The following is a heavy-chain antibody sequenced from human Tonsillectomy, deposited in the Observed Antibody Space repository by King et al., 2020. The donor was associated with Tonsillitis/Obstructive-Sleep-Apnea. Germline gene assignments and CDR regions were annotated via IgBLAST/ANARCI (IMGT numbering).Heavy chain of an antibody. CDR1: GGSISSYY. D-gene: IGHD3-3*01. V-gene: IGHV4-59*01. CDR2: IYYSGST. J-gene: IGHJ4*01. CDR3: ASYYDFWSGYPY. Sequence: VQLQESGPGLVKPSETLSLTCTVSGGSISSYYWSWIRQPPGKGLEWIGYIYYSGSTNYNPSLDSRVTISVDTAKNQFSLKLSSVTAADTAVYYCASYYDFWSGYPYWGQGTLVTVSS.